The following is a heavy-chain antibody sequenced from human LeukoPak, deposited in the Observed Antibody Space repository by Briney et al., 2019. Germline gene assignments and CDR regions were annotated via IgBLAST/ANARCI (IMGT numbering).Heavy chain of an antibody. CDR1: GLRFSRSA. CDR3: AQKTWDNWFDP. J-gene: IGHJ5*02. V-gene: IGHV3-23*01. D-gene: IGHD7-27*01. Sequence: LPGGSLRLSRAASGLRFSRSAMSWVRQAPGKGLEWVSAISGSGGNTYYADSVKGRFTISRDNSKNTLYLQMNSLRAEDTAVYYYAQKTWDNWFDPWGQGTLVTVSS. CDR2: ISGSGGNT.